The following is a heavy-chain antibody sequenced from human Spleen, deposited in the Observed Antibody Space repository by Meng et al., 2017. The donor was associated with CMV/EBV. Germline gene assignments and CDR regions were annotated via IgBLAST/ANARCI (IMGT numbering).Heavy chain of an antibody. V-gene: IGHV1-69*05. J-gene: IGHJ6*02. CDR1: GGTFSSYA. D-gene: IGHD3-3*01. Sequence: SVKVSCKASGGTFSSYAISWVRQAPGQGLEWMGGIIPIFGTANYAQKLQGRVTMTTDTSTSTAYMELRSLRSDDTAVYYCARTIFGVVTPDYYYYYGMDVWGQGTTVTVSS. CDR3: ARTIFGVVTPDYYYYYGMDV. CDR2: IIPIFGTA.